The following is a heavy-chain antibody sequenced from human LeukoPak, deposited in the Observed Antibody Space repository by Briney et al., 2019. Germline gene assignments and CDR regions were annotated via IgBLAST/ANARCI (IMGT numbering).Heavy chain of an antibody. CDR1: GYTFISYS. D-gene: IGHD6-19*01. CDR3: ARDSRGQWLVT. CDR2: ISAYNGNT. J-gene: IGHJ5*02. Sequence: ASVKVSCKASGYTFISYSISWVRQAPGQGLEWMGWISAYNGNTNYAQKFQDRVTMTTDTSTSTAYMELRSLRSDDTAVYYCARDSRGQWLVTWGQGTLVTVSS. V-gene: IGHV1-18*01.